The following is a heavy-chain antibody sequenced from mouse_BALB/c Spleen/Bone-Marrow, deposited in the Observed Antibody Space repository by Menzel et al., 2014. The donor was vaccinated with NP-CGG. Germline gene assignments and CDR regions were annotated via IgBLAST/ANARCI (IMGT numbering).Heavy chain of an antibody. D-gene: IGHD1-2*01. V-gene: IGHV5-6-4*01. J-gene: IGHJ2*01. Sequence: EVKLVESGGGLVKPGGSLKLSCAASGFTFSSYTMSWVQTPEKRLEWVATITSGGSYTYYPDSVKGRFTISRDNAKNTLYLQMSSLKSEDTAMYYCTRDNGPFDYWGQGTTLTVSS. CDR3: TRDNGPFDY. CDR2: ITSGGSYT. CDR1: GFTFSSYT.